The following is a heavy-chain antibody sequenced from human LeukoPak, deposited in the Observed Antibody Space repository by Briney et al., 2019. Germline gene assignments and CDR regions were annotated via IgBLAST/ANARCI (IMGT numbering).Heavy chain of an antibody. V-gene: IGHV1-69*04. Sequence: SVKVCCKAAGSTFTIYAISWVRQAPGQGLELMGMIIPILGIANYAQTLQGRVTITADKSTSTDYVELRSLRPEDTAVYYCARDGCWIAARPDYYYGMDVWGQGTPVTVSS. J-gene: IGHJ6*02. CDR1: GSTFTIYA. CDR3: ARDGCWIAARPDYYYGMDV. CDR2: IIPILGIA. D-gene: IGHD6-6*01.